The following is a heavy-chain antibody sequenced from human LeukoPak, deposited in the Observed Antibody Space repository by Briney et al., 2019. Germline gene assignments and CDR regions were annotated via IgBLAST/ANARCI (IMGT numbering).Heavy chain of an antibody. CDR1: GFTFSSYA. J-gene: IGHJ4*02. Sequence: GGSLRLSCAASGFTFSSYAMSWVRQAPGKGLEWVSAISGSGGSTYYADSVEGRFTISRDNSKNTLYLQMNSLRAEDTAVYYCAKDLITMVRGVTYYFDYWGQGTLVTVSS. CDR2: ISGSGGST. D-gene: IGHD3-10*01. CDR3: AKDLITMVRGVTYYFDY. V-gene: IGHV3-23*01.